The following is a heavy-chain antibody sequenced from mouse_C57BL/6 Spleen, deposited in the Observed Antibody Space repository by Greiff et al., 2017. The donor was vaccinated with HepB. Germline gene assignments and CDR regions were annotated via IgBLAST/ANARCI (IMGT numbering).Heavy chain of an antibody. CDR2: IYPGSGNT. Sequence: QVQLQQSGAELVRPGASVKLSCKASGYTFTDYYINWVKQRPGQGLEWIARIYPGSGNTYYNEKFKGKATLTAEKSSSTAYMQLSSLTSEDSAVYFCARGGGYDVLFDYWGQGTTLTVSS. D-gene: IGHD2-2*01. CDR3: ARGGGYDVLFDY. V-gene: IGHV1-76*01. CDR1: GYTFTDYY. J-gene: IGHJ2*01.